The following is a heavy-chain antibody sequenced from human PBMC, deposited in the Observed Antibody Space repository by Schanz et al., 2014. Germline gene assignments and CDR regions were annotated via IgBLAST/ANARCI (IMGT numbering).Heavy chain of an antibody. CDR1: GFTFSSYT. CDR2: ISSTSTYL. V-gene: IGHV3-21*01. CDR3: ARGTPFLCDY. Sequence: EVQLVESGGGLVQPGDSLRLSCAASGFTFSSYTMKWVRQAPGKGLEWVSSISSTSTYLYYADSVKGRFTISRDSARNSLSLQMSSLRAEDTAVYYCARGTPFLCDYWGQGTLVTVSS. J-gene: IGHJ4*02. D-gene: IGHD3-16*01.